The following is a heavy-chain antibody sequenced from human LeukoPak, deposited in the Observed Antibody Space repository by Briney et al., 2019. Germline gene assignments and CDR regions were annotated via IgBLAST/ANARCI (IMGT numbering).Heavy chain of an antibody. CDR1: GGSFSGYY. CDR2: INNSGYT. V-gene: IGHV4-34*01. J-gene: IGHJ4*02. Sequence: SETLSLTCAVYGGSFSGYYWSWIRQPPGKGLEWIGNINNSGYTNNNPSLKSRVTISVDTFKNQFSLKLSSVTAADTAVYYCARGRSSYYDSGGYYYLVYWGQGTLVTVSS. CDR3: ARGRSSYYDSGGYYYLVY. D-gene: IGHD3-22*01.